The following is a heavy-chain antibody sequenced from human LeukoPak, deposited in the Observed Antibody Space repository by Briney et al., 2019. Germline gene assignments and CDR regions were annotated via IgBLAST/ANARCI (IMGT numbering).Heavy chain of an antibody. CDR2: ISSSSSYI. J-gene: IGHJ6*02. CDR1: GFTFSSYS. Sequence: GGSLRLSCAASGFTFSSYSMNWVRQAPGKGLEWVSSISSSSSYIYYADSVKGRFTISRDNAKNSLYLQMNSLRAEDTAVYYCAIEKAYYYYYGMDVWGQGTTVTVSS. CDR3: AIEKAYYYYYGMDV. V-gene: IGHV3-21*01.